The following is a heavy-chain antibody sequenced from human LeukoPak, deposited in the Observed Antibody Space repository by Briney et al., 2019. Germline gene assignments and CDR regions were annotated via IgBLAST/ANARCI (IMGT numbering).Heavy chain of an antibody. CDR2: IYTSGST. V-gene: IGHV4-61*02. J-gene: IGHJ4*02. Sequence: PSETLSLTCTVSGGSISSGSYYWSWIRQPAGKGLEWIGRIYTSGSTNYNPSLKSRVTISVDTSKNQFSLKLSSVTAADTAVYYCARDSVYSSSFDYWGQGTLVTVSS. D-gene: IGHD6-6*01. CDR1: GGSISSGSYY. CDR3: ARDSVYSSSFDY.